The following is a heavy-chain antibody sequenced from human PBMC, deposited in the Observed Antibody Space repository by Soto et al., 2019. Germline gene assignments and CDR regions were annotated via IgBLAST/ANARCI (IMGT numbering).Heavy chain of an antibody. D-gene: IGHD2-15*01. CDR1: GFTFTSSA. CDR3: AAADRTVVTSYYYGLDV. V-gene: IGHV1-58*01. Sequence: SVKVSCKASGFTFTSSAVQWVRQARGQRLEWIGWIVVGSGNTIYAQKFQERVTITRDMSASTAYMQLSSLRSEDTAVYYCAAADRTVVTSYYYGLDVWGQGPTVTVSS. CDR2: IVVGSGNT. J-gene: IGHJ6*02.